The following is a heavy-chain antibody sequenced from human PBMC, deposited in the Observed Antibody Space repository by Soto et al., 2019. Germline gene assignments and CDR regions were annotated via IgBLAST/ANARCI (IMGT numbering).Heavy chain of an antibody. Sequence: SGGSLRLSCAASGFTFSSYAMSWVRQAPGKGLEWVSAISGSGGSTYYADSVKGRFTISRDNSKNTLYLQMNSLRAEDTAVYYCAKVVRGYSYVFDYWGQGTLVTVSS. D-gene: IGHD5-18*01. CDR3: AKVVRGYSYVFDY. CDR2: ISGSGGST. J-gene: IGHJ4*02. V-gene: IGHV3-23*01. CDR1: GFTFSSYA.